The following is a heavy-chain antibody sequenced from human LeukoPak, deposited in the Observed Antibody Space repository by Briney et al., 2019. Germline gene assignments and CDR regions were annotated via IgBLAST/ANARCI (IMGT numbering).Heavy chain of an antibody. Sequence: PGGSLRLSCAASGFTFSSYSMNWVRQAPGKGLEWISYISSSSSTIYYADSVKGRFTISRDNAKNLLYLQMNSLRAEDTAVYYCAGVFGGSPRGWGQGTLVTVSS. CDR1: GFTFSSYS. CDR3: AGVFGGSPRG. D-gene: IGHD1-26*01. CDR2: ISSSSSTI. V-gene: IGHV3-48*01. J-gene: IGHJ4*02.